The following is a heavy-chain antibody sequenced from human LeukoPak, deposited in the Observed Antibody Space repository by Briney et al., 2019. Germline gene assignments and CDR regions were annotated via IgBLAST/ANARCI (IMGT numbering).Heavy chain of an antibody. CDR2: IYYSGST. CDR3: ARDRTGDYVWGSYLKENWFDP. D-gene: IGHD3-16*02. CDR1: GGSISSYY. Sequence: SETLSLTCTVSGGSISSYYWSWIRQPPGKGLEWIGYIYYSGSTNYNPSLKSRVTISVDTSKNQFSLKLSSVTAADTAVYYCARDRTGDYVWGSYLKENWFDPWGQGTLVTVSS. J-gene: IGHJ5*02. V-gene: IGHV4-59*12.